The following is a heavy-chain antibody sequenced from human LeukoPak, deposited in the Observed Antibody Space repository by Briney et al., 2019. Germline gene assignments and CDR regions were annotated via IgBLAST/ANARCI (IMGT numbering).Heavy chain of an antibody. V-gene: IGHV6-1*01. J-gene: IGHJ4*02. CDR1: GDSVSSNSAT. Sequence: SQTLSLTCAISGDSVSSNSATWTWIRQCPSRGLEWLGRTYYRSRWYNDYAVSVKSRILINPDTSKNQFSLQLNSVTPEDTAVYYCTRGSSSSSWYFDYWGQGTLVTVSS. CDR2: TYYRSRWYN. D-gene: IGHD6-13*01. CDR3: TRGSSSSSWYFDY.